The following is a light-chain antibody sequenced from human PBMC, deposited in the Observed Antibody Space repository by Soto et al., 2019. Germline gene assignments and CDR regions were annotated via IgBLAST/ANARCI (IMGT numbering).Light chain of an antibody. V-gene: IGKV3-20*01. Sequence: DTVLTQSPGTLSLSPGERATLSGRASQSLTSTYLAWYQQKPGQAPKLLIYGASSRATGIPDRFSGSGSGTDFTLTISRLEPEDFAVYYCQQYGGSPLTFGGGTKVDIK. CDR3: QQYGGSPLT. J-gene: IGKJ4*01. CDR1: QSLTSTY. CDR2: GAS.